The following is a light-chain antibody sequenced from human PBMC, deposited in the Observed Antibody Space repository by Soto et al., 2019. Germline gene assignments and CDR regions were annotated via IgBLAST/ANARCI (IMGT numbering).Light chain of an antibody. Sequence: QSVLTQPASVSGSPGQSITISCAGSSSDVGDFNYVSWYQHHPGRAPQLIIYDINNRPSWVSNRFSVSKSGNTASLTISWLQAEDEADYFCSLYATTNTLLFGGGTKLTVL. CDR1: SSDVGDFNY. CDR3: SLYATTNTLL. CDR2: DIN. J-gene: IGLJ2*01. V-gene: IGLV2-14*03.